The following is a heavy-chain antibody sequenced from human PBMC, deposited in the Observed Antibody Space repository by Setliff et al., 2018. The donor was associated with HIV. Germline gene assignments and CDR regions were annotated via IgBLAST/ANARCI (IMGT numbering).Heavy chain of an antibody. V-gene: IGHV4-59*08. CDR3: ATSSSWSTFDY. J-gene: IGHJ4*02. Sequence: SETLSLTCTASGGSISSYYWSWIRQPPGKGLEWIGYIYYSGNTNYNPSLKSRVTITVDTSNSQFSLNVNSVTAADTAVYYCATSSSWSTFDYWGQGTLVTVS. CDR2: IYYSGNT. CDR1: GGSISSYY. D-gene: IGHD6-19*01.